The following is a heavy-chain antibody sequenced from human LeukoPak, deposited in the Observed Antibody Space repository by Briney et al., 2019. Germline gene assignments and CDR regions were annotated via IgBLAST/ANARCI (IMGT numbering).Heavy chain of an antibody. Sequence: GGSLRLSCAGSGFTLNTYGMHWVRQPPGKGLEWAAVISNDGGNRFYADSVKGRFTISRDNSENTVYLQMDSLRPEDTAVYYCAGKPYGSGTYYNNWFDPWGQGTLVTVSS. D-gene: IGHD3-10*01. CDR3: AGKPYGSGTYYNNWFDP. V-gene: IGHV3-30*03. CDR1: GFTLNTYG. CDR2: ISNDGGNR. J-gene: IGHJ5*02.